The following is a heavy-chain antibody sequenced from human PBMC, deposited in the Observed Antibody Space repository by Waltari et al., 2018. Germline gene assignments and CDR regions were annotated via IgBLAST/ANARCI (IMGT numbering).Heavy chain of an antibody. CDR3: ARRYDFWSGGVDY. V-gene: IGHV4-38-2*01. CDR1: GYSISRGYY. D-gene: IGHD3-3*01. Sequence: QVQLQESGPGLVKPAETLSLTCALSGYSISRGYYWGWIRQPPGKGLEWIGSIYHSGSTYYHPSLKSRVTISVDTSKNQFSLKLSSVTAADTAVYYCARRYDFWSGGVDYWGQGTLVTVSS. J-gene: IGHJ4*02. CDR2: IYHSGST.